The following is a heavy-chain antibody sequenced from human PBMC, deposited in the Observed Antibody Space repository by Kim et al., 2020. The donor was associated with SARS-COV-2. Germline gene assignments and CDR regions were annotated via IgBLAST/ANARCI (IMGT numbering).Heavy chain of an antibody. Sequence: SETLSLTCTVSGGSISSYYWSWIRQPPGKGLEWIGYIYYSGSTNYNPSLKSRVTISVDTSKNQFSLKLSSVTAADTAVYYCAGTTLLSWGYSYGNWYFDL. J-gene: IGHJ2*01. CDR1: GGSISSYY. D-gene: IGHD5-18*01. CDR2: IYYSGST. V-gene: IGHV4-59*01. CDR3: AGTTLLSWGYSYGNWYFDL.